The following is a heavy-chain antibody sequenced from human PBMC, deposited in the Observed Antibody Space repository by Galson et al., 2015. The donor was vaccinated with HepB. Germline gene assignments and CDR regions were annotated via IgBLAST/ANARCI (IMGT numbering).Heavy chain of an antibody. CDR3: ARFRAGPKRAFDI. CDR2: MNPNSGNT. CDR1: GYTFTSYD. Sequence: SVKVSCKASGYTFTSYDINRVRQATGQGLEWMGWMNPNSGNTGYAQKFQGRVTMTRNTSISTAYMELSSLRSEDTAVYYCARFRAGPKRAFDIWGQGTMVTVSS. V-gene: IGHV1-8*01. J-gene: IGHJ3*02.